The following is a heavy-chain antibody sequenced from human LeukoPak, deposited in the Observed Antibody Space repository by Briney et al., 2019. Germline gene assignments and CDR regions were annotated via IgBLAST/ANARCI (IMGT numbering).Heavy chain of an antibody. D-gene: IGHD1-26*01. J-gene: IGHJ3*02. CDR2: INSDGSST. CDR1: GFTFSSYW. Sequence: SGGSLRLSXAASGFTFSSYWLHWVRQAPGKGLVWVSRINSDGSSTSYADSVKGRFTISRDNAKNTLYLQMNSLRAEDTAVYYCARAAGRSYNDAFDIWGQGTMVTVSS. CDR3: ARAAGRSYNDAFDI. V-gene: IGHV3-74*01.